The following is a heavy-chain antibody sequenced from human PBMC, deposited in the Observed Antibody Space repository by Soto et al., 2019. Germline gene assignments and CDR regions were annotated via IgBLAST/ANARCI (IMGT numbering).Heavy chain of an antibody. Sequence: GGSLRLSCAASGFSFTNAWMSWVRQAPGKGLEWVGRIKSKIDGGAKVYGASVTDRFIISRDDSEDTVYLQMNSLKTDDTAVYYCTAGVGTSEHDYWGPGTLVTVSS. V-gene: IGHV3-15*01. CDR2: IKSKIDGGAK. CDR1: GFSFTNAW. D-gene: IGHD3-3*01. J-gene: IGHJ4*02. CDR3: TAGVGTSEHDY.